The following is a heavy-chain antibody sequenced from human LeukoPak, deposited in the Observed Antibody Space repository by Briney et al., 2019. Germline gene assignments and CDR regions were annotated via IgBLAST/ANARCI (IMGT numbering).Heavy chain of an antibody. CDR3: ARAGIVGATGY. J-gene: IGHJ4*02. CDR1: GFTFSSYS. CDR2: ISSSSSYI. D-gene: IGHD1-26*01. V-gene: IGHV3-21*01. Sequence: GGSLRLSCAASGFTFSSYSMNWVRQAPGKGLEWVSSISSSSSYIYYADSVKGRFTISRGNAKNSLYLQMNSLRAEDTAVYYCARAGIVGATGYWGQGTLVTVSS.